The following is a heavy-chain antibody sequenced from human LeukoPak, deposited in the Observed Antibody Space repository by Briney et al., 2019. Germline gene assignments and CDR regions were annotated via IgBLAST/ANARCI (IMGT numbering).Heavy chain of an antibody. CDR2: INPNSGGT. Sequence: GASVKVSCKASGYTFTGYYMHWVRQAPGQGLEWMGWINPNSGGTNYAQKFQGRVTMTRDTSISTAYMELSRLRSDDTAVYYCARAPVIRFPNYYYGMDVWGQGTTVTVSS. CDR1: GYTFTGYY. CDR3: ARAPVIRFPNYYYGMDV. J-gene: IGHJ6*02. V-gene: IGHV1-2*02. D-gene: IGHD3-22*01.